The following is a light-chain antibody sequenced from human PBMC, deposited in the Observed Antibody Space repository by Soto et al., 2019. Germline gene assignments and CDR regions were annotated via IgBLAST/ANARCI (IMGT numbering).Light chain of an antibody. V-gene: IGLV1-40*01. CDR1: SSNIGAGYA. Sequence: QSVLTQPPSVSGASVQRVTISCSGSSSNIGAGYAVHWYQQVPGTAPKLLIYDNINRPSGGPDRFSGCKSGTSASLAITGLQAEDEADYFYQSYDSSLSVVFGGGTKLTVL. J-gene: IGLJ3*02. CDR3: QSYDSSLSVV. CDR2: DNI.